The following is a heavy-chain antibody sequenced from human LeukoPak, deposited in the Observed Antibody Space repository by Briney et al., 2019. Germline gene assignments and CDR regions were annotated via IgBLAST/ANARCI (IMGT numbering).Heavy chain of an antibody. CDR2: ISGGGLT. Sequence: GGSLRLSCAASGLTVGTNYVTWVRQAPGKGLEWVSFISGGGLTYFADSVKGRFTISRDYSKNTVYLQLNSLRADDTAMYFCARGFGGDLLGYYFDSWGQGTLVTVSS. V-gene: IGHV3-53*01. CDR1: GLTVGTNY. D-gene: IGHD3-10*01. J-gene: IGHJ4*02. CDR3: ARGFGGDLLGYYFDS.